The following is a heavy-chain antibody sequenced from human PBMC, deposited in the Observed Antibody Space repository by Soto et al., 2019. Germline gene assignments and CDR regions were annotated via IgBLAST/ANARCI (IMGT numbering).Heavy chain of an antibody. D-gene: IGHD3-10*01. CDR2: IYYSGST. V-gene: IGHV4-59*08. CDR1: GGSISSYY. Sequence: SETLSLTCTVSGGSISSYYWSWIRQPPGKGLEWIGYIYYSGSTNYNPSLKSRVTISVDTSKNQFSLKLSSVTAADTAVYYCARKISGRAGAFDIWGQGTMVTVSS. J-gene: IGHJ3*02. CDR3: ARKISGRAGAFDI.